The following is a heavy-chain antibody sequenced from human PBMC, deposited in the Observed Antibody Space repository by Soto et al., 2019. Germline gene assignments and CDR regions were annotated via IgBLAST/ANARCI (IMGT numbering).Heavy chain of an antibody. V-gene: IGHV4-39*01. D-gene: IGHD2-8*01. J-gene: IGHJ6*02. Sequence: SETLSLTCTVSGDCIRSGIYYWGWVRQPPGKGLGWVGSAYYSGMTHYGSAIRGRGTISVDTAKNQFSLILSVVSAADTATYYCGRRPAEGVIAGCGMDVWGQGTTVTVSS. CDR1: GDCIRSGIYY. CDR2: AYYSGMT. CDR3: GRRPAEGVIAGCGMDV.